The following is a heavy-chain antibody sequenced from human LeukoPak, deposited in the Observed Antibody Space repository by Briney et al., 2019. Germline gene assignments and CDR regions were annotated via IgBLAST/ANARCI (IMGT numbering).Heavy chain of an antibody. CDR1: GYTFTGYY. D-gene: IGHD2-15*01. J-gene: IGHJ4*02. Sequence: ASVKVSCKASGYTFTGYYMHWVRQAPGQGLEWMGWINPNSGGTNYAQKFQGRVTMTRDTSISTAYMELSRLRSDDTAVYYCAXVHXSGGSCYSDYWGQGTLVTVSS. CDR2: INPNSGGT. CDR3: AXVHXSGGSCYSDY. V-gene: IGHV1-2*02.